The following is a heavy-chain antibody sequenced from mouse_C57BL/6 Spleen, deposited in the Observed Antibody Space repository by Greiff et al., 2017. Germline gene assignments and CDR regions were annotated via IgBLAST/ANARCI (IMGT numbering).Heavy chain of an antibody. CDR1: GYSFTDYN. D-gene: IGHD1-1*01. J-gene: IGHJ1*03. CDR3: AREEDFDNGSSYVGYFDD. CDR2: INPNYGTT. Sequence: VQLQQSGPELVKPGASVKISCTASGYSFTDYNMNWVKQSNGESLEWIGVINPNYGTTSYNQKFKGKATLTVDQPFSTAYMQLKSLTAEHTAVYYDAREEDFDNGSSYVGYFDDWGRGTTVTVSS. V-gene: IGHV1-39*01.